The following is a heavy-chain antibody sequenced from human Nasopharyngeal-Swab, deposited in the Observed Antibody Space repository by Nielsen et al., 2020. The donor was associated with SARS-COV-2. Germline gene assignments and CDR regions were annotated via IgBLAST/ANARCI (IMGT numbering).Heavy chain of an antibody. Sequence: SETLSLTCTVSGGSISSYYLSWIRQPAGKGLEWIGRIYTSGSTNYNPSLKSRVTMSVDTSKNQFSLKLSSVTAADTAVYYCARDLAARSPSWFDPWGQGTLVTVSS. CDR1: GGSISSYY. CDR2: IYTSGST. V-gene: IGHV4-4*07. CDR3: ARDLAARSPSWFDP. D-gene: IGHD6-6*01. J-gene: IGHJ5*02.